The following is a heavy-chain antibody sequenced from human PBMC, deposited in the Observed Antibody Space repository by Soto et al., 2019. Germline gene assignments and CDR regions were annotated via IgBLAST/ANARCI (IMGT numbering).Heavy chain of an antibody. V-gene: IGHV3-72*01. CDR1: GFTSSEHY. CDR3: PRDLRYDSHSYHMD. D-gene: IGHD3-22*01. Sequence: EVQLVESGGGLVQPGGSLRLSCEASGFTSSEHYMDWVRQAPGKGLEWVARTRNKADGYTTEYAASVKDRFTISRVDSQNSVFLQMNSLQTEDTAVYFCPRDLRYDSHSYHMDWGRGTMITVSS. CDR2: TRNKADGYTT. J-gene: IGHJ4*02.